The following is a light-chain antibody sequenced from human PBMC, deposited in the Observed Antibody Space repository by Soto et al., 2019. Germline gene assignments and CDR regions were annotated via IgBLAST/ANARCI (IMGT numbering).Light chain of an antibody. J-gene: IGLJ3*02. CDR1: SSDIGSNNY. CDR2: EVG. CDR3: SSYTTTTRR. Sequence: QSALTQPASVSGSPGQSITISCTGTSSDIGSNNYVSWFQQRPGKAPTLIIYEVGNRPSGVSTHFSGSKSGNTASLTISGLLPEDEAEYYCSSYTTTTRRFGGGTTLTVL. V-gene: IGLV2-14*01.